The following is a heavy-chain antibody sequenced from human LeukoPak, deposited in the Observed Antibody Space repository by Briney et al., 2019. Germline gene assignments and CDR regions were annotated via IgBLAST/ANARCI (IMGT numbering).Heavy chain of an antibody. V-gene: IGHV3-23*01. D-gene: IGHD2-15*01. CDR2: ISGSGGDT. J-gene: IGHJ4*02. CDR3: AKIGGSSRDYYFDY. Sequence: GGSLRLSCAASGFTFSSYEMNWVRQAPGKGLEWVSGISGSGGDTYYADSVKGRFTISRDNSKNTLYLQMNSLRAEDTAVYYCAKIGGSSRDYYFDYWGQGTLVTVSS. CDR1: GFTFSSYE.